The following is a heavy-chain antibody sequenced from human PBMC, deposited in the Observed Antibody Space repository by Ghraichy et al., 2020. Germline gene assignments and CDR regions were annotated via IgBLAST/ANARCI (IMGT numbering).Heavy chain of an antibody. J-gene: IGHJ4*02. V-gene: IGHV4-59*01. CDR3: ARGGWYLDF. CDR1: GGSISPYY. D-gene: IGHD6-19*01. Sequence: SETLSLTCTVSGGSISPYYWSWFRQPPGKGLEWIGYIHYSGSTDYNPSLKIRVTMSVDASENQFSLRLSSVTAADTAVYYCARGGWYLDFWGQGTLVTVSS. CDR2: IHYSGST.